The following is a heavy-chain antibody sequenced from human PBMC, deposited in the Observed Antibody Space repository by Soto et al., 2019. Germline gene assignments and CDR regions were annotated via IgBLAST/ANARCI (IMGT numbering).Heavy chain of an antibody. D-gene: IGHD2-15*01. J-gene: IGHJ6*02. CDR3: ARDRGYCYDLSCPETAGVYGMDV. CDR2: SIPMFGTT. CDR1: GGTFTTYG. Sequence: QVQLEQSGAEVKKPGSSVKVSCKASGGTFTTYGISWVRQAPGQGLEWMGESIPMFGTTYYAQKFQGRLTITADKSTNTVFMELSSLRSEDTAVYYCARDRGYCYDLSCPETAGVYGMDVWGQGTSVTVSS. V-gene: IGHV1-69*06.